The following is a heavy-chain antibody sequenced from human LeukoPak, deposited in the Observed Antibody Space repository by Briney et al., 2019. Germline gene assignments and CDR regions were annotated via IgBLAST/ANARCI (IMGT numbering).Heavy chain of an antibody. CDR1: GFTFSTYS. D-gene: IGHD6-6*01. J-gene: IGHJ4*02. CDR2: ISRGSDYI. CDR3: ASHPRSHQNY. Sequence: GGSLRLSCAASGFTFSTYSMNWVRQAPGKGLEWVSSISRGSDYIYYADSVKGRFTISRDDAKKSLYLQMNSLRAEDTAVYYCASHPRSHQNYWGQGTLVTVSS. V-gene: IGHV3-21*01.